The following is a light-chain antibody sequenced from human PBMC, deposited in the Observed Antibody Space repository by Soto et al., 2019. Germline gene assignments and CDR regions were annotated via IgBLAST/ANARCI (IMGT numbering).Light chain of an antibody. CDR2: EVS. J-gene: IGLJ3*02. CDR1: SSDVGGYNY. V-gene: IGLV2-14*01. Sequence: QSARTQPASVSGSPGQSITISCTGTSSDVGGYNYVSWYQQHPGKAPKLMIYEVSNRTSGVSNRFSGSKSGNTAYLTISGLQAEYEADYYCSSYTSSSTLVFGGGPQVTVL. CDR3: SSYTSSSTLV.